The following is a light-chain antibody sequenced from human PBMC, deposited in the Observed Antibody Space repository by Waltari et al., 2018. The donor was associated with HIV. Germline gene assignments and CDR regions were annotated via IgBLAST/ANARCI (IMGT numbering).Light chain of an antibody. J-gene: IGLJ2*01. CDR1: DVDDYKY. CDR3: ASYITSATPV. CDR2: DVT. V-gene: IGLV2-14*01. Sequence: QSALTQPASVSGSPGQSITISCDVDDYKYVSWYQHHPVKPPIVIIYDVTNRPSGLSYRFSGSKSGNTATLTISGLQPEDEADYFCASYITSATPVFGGGTKLTVL.